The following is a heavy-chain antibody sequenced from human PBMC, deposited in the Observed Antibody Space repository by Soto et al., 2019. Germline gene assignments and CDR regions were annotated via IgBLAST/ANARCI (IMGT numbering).Heavy chain of an antibody. J-gene: IGHJ4*02. CDR3: AKSYSSNWYDYFDY. Sequence: ASVKVSCRASGGTFSSYAISWVRQAPGQGLEWMGGIIPIFGTANYAQKFQGRVTITADESKNTLYLQMNSLRAEDTALYYCAKSYSSNWYDYFDYWGQGTLVTVSS. D-gene: IGHD6-13*01. CDR2: IIPIFGTA. CDR1: GGTFSSYA. V-gene: IGHV1-69*13.